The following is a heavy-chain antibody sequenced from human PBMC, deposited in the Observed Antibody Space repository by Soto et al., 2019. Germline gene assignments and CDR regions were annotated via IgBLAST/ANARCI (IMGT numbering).Heavy chain of an antibody. CDR3: ARVLGGVDTSFYGMDV. CDR2: IYYSGST. Sequence: SETLSLTCTVSGGSISSYYWSWIRQPPGKGLEWIGYIYYSGSTNYNPSLKSRVTISVDTSKNQFSLKLSSVTAADTAVYYCARVLGGVDTSFYGMDVWGQGATVTV. J-gene: IGHJ6*02. D-gene: IGHD5-18*01. CDR1: GGSISSYY. V-gene: IGHV4-59*01.